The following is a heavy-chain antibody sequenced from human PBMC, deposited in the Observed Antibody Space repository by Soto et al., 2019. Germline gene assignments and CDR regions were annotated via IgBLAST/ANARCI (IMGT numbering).Heavy chain of an antibody. CDR3: TAGPR. J-gene: IGHJ4*02. CDR2: IKSKVDGGTT. V-gene: IGHV3-15*01. CDR1: GFSFSYAL. Sequence: GGSLRLSCAASGFSFSYALMNWVRQAPGQGPEWVGRIKSKVDGGTTDYAASLKGRFTISRDDSKSTVYLQMNRLRIEDTAVYYCTAGPRWGQGTLVTVSS.